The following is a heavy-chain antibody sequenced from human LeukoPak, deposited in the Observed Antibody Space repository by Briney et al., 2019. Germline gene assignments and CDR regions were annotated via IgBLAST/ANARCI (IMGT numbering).Heavy chain of an antibody. D-gene: IGHD2-15*01. V-gene: IGHV3-23*01. CDR1: GFTFSSYA. Sequence: PGGSLRLSCAASGFTFSSYAMSWVRQAPGKGLEWVSAISASGGSTYLADSVKGRFTISRDNSKNTLYLQMNSLRAEDTAVYYCAKICSGGSCAKFDYWGQGTLVTVSS. CDR3: AKICSGGSCAKFDY. J-gene: IGHJ4*02. CDR2: ISASGGST.